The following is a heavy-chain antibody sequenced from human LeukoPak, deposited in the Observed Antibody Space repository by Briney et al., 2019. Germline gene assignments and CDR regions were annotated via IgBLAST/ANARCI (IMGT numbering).Heavy chain of an antibody. Sequence: GGSLRLSCATSGFTFSTYTMNWIRQAPGKGLEGVSPIGTSSSSIYYSDAVRGRLTLSRDNSRNYLYLQIESLRAEDTAVYHCVRIPNSATFPNWFDPWGQGTLVTVSS. V-gene: IGHV3-21*01. J-gene: IGHJ5*02. CDR2: IGTSSSSI. CDR1: GFTFSTYT. CDR3: VRIPNSATFPNWFDP. D-gene: IGHD2/OR15-2a*01.